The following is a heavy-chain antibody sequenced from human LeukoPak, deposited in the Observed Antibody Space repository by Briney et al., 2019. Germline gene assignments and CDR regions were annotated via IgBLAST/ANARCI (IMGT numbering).Heavy chain of an antibody. Sequence: ASVKVSCKASGYTFTGYYMHWVRQAPGQGLEWMGWINPNSGGTNYAQKFQGRVTMTRDTSISTAYMELSRLRSDDTAVYYCARGRRGYSSSWYLRTDAFDIWGQGTMVTVSS. J-gene: IGHJ3*02. V-gene: IGHV1-2*02. CDR3: ARGRRGYSSSWYLRTDAFDI. CDR2: INPNSGGT. CDR1: GYTFTGYY. D-gene: IGHD6-13*01.